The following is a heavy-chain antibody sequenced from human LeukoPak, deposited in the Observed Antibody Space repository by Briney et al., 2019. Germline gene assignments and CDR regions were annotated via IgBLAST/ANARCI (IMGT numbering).Heavy chain of an antibody. V-gene: IGHV4-39*01. CDR1: GGSISSSSYY. J-gene: IGHJ5*02. Sequence: SETLSLTCTVSGGSISSSSYYWGWIRQPPGKGLEWIGSIYYSGSTYYNPSLKSRVTISVDTSKNQFSLKLSSVTAADTAVYYCARQGRVITFGGVIVTTTYHWGQGTLVTVSS. D-gene: IGHD3-16*02. CDR3: ARQGRVITFGGVIVTTTYH. CDR2: IYYSGST.